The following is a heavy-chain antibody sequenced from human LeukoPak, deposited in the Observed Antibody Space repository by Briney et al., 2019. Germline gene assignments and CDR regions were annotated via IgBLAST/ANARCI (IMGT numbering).Heavy chain of an antibody. CDR3: ARIYGRGS. V-gene: IGHV1-69*01. D-gene: IGHD4-17*01. CDR1: GGTFIIYA. CDR2: IIPIFGTA. Sequence: WASVKVSFKASGGTFIIYAISWVRQAPGQGVEWMGGIIPIFGTANYAQKFQGRVTITADESTSTAYMELSSLRSEDTAVYYCARIYGRGSWGQGTLVTVSS. J-gene: IGHJ5*02.